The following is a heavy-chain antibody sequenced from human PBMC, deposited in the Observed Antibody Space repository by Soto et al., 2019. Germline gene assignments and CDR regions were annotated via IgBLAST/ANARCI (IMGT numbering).Heavy chain of an antibody. Sequence: SRTLSLPCVISGDSVSSNSAAWNWIRQSPSGGLEWLGRTYYRSKWYNDYAVSVKSRITIYPATSKNQFSLQLSSVTPEDTAVYYCARHTPGPSYSYGMDVWGQGTTVTVSS. J-gene: IGHJ6*02. CDR1: GDSVSSNSAA. CDR2: TYYRSKWYN. V-gene: IGHV6-1*01. CDR3: ARHTPGPSYSYGMDV. D-gene: IGHD2-2*02.